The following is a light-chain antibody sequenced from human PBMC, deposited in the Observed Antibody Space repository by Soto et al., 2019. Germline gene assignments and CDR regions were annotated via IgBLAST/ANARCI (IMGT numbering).Light chain of an antibody. CDR3: QQYFNPPYT. J-gene: IGKJ2*01. CDR2: WAS. CDR1: QTLLYTSNNKNY. Sequence: DIVMTQSPDSLAVSLGERVAISCKSSQTLLYTSNNKNYLAWYQQKAGQPPKLLFYWASTRQSGVPDRFSGSGSGTDFTLTIRSLQAEDVAVYYCQQYFNPPYTFGQGTKLEIK. V-gene: IGKV4-1*01.